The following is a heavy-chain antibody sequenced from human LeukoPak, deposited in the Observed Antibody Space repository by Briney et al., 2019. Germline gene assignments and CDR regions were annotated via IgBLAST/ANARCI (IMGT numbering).Heavy chain of an antibody. CDR1: GFTFSSYA. CDR3: ARRSTGSYGSSFDY. Sequence: GGSLRLSCAASGFTFSSYAMSWVRQAPGKGLEWVAHINEDGSKRFYVDSVKGRFTISRDNAKKSLYLQMNSLRAEDTAVYYCARRSTGSYGSSFDYWGQGTLVTVSS. V-gene: IGHV3-7*05. D-gene: IGHD6-13*01. J-gene: IGHJ4*02. CDR2: INEDGSKR.